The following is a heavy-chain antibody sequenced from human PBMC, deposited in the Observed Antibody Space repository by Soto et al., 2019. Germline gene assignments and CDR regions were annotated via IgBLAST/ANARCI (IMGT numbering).Heavy chain of an antibody. J-gene: IGHJ3*01. D-gene: IGHD2-15*01. CDR3: ARIIGYCRNNDCSWTFDV. Sequence: PGESPKISCKTSGYSFISYWVAWVRQLPGKGLEWMGTFYPGDSTSTYSPSFQGQVTISVDTSITTAYLQLNSLKASDTAMYYCARIIGYCRNNDCSWTFDVWGQGTMVTVSS. CDR2: FYPGDSTS. CDR1: GYSFISYW. V-gene: IGHV5-51*01.